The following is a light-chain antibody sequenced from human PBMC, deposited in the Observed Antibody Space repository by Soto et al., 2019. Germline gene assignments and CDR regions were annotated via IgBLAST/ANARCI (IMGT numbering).Light chain of an antibody. J-gene: IGKJ1*01. CDR2: GSS. CDR3: QQPSNLPQS. V-gene: IGKV3D-20*02. CDR1: QTFSTSY. Sequence: EIVLTQSPGTLSLSPGAIATLSCRASQTFSTSYLAWYQQKPGQAPRLLIYGSSSRATGIPDRFSGHGSGTDFTLTISSLEPEDFAVYYCQQPSNLPQSFAQGTNVDIK.